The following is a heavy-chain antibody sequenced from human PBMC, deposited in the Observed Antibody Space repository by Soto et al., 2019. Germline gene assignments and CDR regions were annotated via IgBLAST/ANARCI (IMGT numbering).Heavy chain of an antibody. CDR1: GYSFAGYW. CDR2: IYPSDSDT. CDR3: ARGGVSTRTFDY. D-gene: IGHD3-3*01. Sequence: GESLKISCKGSGYSFAGYWIAWVRQMPGKGLELMGIIYPSDSDTRYRPSFQGQVTISADKSISSAYLQWSSLRASDTAMYYCARGGVSTRTFDYWGQGTPVTLSS. J-gene: IGHJ4*02. V-gene: IGHV5-51*01.